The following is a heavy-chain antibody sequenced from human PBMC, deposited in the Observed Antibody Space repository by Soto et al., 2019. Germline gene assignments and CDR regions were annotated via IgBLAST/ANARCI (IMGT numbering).Heavy chain of an antibody. CDR3: ARDGISSYPYPMDL. D-gene: IGHD1-26*01. Sequence: QVHLVESGGGVVQPGGSLTLSCSVSDFAFRLHGIHWVRHTPGKGLEWVAMIWHDGTRKYFRDSVRGRFTISRDSAKNKFYLKMNNLRGDDWAFFCWARDGISSYPYPMDLGAKGTTVTVPS. CDR2: IWHDGTRK. V-gene: IGHV3-33*01. J-gene: IGHJ6*03. CDR1: DFAFRLHG.